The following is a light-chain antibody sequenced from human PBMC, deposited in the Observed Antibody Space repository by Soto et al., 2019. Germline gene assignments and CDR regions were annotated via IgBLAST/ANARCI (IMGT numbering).Light chain of an antibody. J-gene: IGKJ1*01. CDR2: KAS. Sequence: DIPMTQSPSPLSGSVGDRVTITCRASQTISSWLAWYQQKPGKAPKLLIYKASTLKSGVPSRFSGSGSGTEFTLTISSLQPDDFATYYCQHYNSYSEALGQGTKVDI. CDR3: QHYNSYSEA. V-gene: IGKV1-5*03. CDR1: QTISSW.